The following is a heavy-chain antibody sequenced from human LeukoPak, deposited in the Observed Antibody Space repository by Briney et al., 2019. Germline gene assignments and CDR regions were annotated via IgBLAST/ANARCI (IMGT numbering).Heavy chain of an antibody. CDR1: GFTFSSYA. V-gene: IGHV3-30-3*01. CDR3: ARDRIAVAGIFDY. D-gene: IGHD6-19*01. CDR2: ISYDGSNK. J-gene: IGHJ4*02. Sequence: AGGSLRLSCAASGFTFSSYAMHWVRQAPGKGLEWVAIISYDGSNKYYADSVKGRFTISRDNSKNTLYLQMNSLRAEDTAVYYCARDRIAVAGIFDYWGQGTLVTVSS.